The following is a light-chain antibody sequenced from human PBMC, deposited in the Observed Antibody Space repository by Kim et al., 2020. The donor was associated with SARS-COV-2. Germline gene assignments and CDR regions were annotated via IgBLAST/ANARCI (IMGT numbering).Light chain of an antibody. Sequence: QASTLTCPRNTNHVGLRAASCPQQHQGHPPKLLSYRNNTRPSGISESFSASRSGSTASPSITGLQPEDEADYYCSAWDIALSSWVFGGGTKVTFL. CDR3: SAWDIALSSWV. CDR1: TNHVGLRA. J-gene: IGLJ3*02. CDR2: RNN. V-gene: IGLV10-54*04.